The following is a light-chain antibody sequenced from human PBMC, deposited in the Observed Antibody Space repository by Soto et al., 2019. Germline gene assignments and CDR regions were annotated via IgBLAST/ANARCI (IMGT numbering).Light chain of an antibody. V-gene: IGKV3-20*01. CDR3: QQYSSSST. Sequence: EIVLTQSPGTLSFSPGERATLSCRASQSVTSNYLAWYQQKPGQAPRLLIFGASGRSTGVTDRFSGSGSGTDFTFTISRLEPEDLAVYYCQQYSSSSTFGQGTRLEIK. CDR1: QSVTSNY. J-gene: IGKJ2*02. CDR2: GAS.